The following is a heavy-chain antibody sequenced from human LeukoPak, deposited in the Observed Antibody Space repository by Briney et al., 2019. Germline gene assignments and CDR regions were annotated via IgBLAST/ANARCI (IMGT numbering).Heavy chain of an antibody. Sequence: PAASVKVSCKASGYTFTSYDINWVRQATGQGLEWMGWMNPNSGNTGYAQKFQGRVTMTTDTSTSTAYMELRSLRSDDTAVYYCAREPTLRGSGYSSGWPDYWGQGTLVTVSS. J-gene: IGHJ4*02. D-gene: IGHD6-19*01. CDR3: AREPTLRGSGYSSGWPDY. CDR2: MNPNSGNT. CDR1: GYTFTSYD. V-gene: IGHV1-8*01.